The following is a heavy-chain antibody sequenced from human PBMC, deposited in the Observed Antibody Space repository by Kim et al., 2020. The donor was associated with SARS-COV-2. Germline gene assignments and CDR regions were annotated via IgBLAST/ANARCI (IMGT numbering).Heavy chain of an antibody. CDR3: TTVSMR. Sequence: GGSLRLSCAVSGIPFSNAWFNWVRQSPGKGLEWVGRIKSETDGGTADLAAPVKGIFAISRDDSKNTLYLLMNNVKTDDSAVYYCTTVSMRWGQGTLVTVSS. J-gene: IGHJ4*02. CDR1: GIPFSNAW. CDR2: IKSETDGGTA. V-gene: IGHV3-15*01. D-gene: IGHD2-2*01.